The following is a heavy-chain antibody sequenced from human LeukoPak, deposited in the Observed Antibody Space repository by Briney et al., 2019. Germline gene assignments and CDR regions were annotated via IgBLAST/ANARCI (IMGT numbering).Heavy chain of an antibody. CDR2: IDSDGYST. CDR1: RFTFNTYW. Sequence: PGGSLRLSCAASRFTFNTYWMHWVRQARGKGLVWVSRIDSDGYSTAYADSVKGRFTISRDNAKNTLYLQMNSLRAEDTAVYYCASEGTTGTTWGPDYWGQGTLVTVSS. V-gene: IGHV3-74*01. J-gene: IGHJ4*02. D-gene: IGHD1-1*01. CDR3: ASEGTTGTTWGPDY.